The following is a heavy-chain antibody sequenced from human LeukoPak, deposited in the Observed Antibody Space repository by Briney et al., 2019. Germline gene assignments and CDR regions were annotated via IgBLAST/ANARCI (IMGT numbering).Heavy chain of an antibody. CDR1: GGSFSGYY. J-gene: IGHJ4*02. V-gene: IGHV4-34*01. CDR2: IYYSGST. CDR3: ARLGPDTAMLH. D-gene: IGHD5-18*01. Sequence: PSETLSLTCAVYGGSFSGYYWSWICQPPGKGLEWIGSIYYSGSTYYNPSLKSRVTISVDTSKNQFSLKLSSVTAADTAVYYCARLGPDTAMLHWGQGTLVTVSS.